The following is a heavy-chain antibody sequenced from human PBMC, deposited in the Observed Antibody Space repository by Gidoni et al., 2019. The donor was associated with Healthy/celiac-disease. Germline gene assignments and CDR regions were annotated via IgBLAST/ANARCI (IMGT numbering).Heavy chain of an antibody. CDR2: INPSGGST. V-gene: IGHV1-46*04. CDR3: ARGGVGSGSYYVGEVDY. CDR1: GYTFTSYY. Sequence: QVQLVQSGAEVKKPGASVKVSCKASGYTFTSYYMHWVRQAPGQGLEWMGIINPSGGSTSYAQKLQGRVTMTRDTSTSTVYMELSSLRSEDTAVYYCARGGVGSGSYYVGEVDYWGQGTLVTVSS. J-gene: IGHJ4*02. D-gene: IGHD1-26*01.